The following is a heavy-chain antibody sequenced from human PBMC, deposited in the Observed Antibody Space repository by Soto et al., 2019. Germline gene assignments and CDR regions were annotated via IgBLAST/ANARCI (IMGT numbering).Heavy chain of an antibody. CDR1: GFTFSRNG. Sequence: VQLVESGGGVVQPGTSLRLTCAGSGFTFSRNGMHWVRQAPGKGLEWVALVSYDGSKKYYVDSVKGRFTISRDNSENTLYLQMNSLRAEDTAVYDCARWVGGSMSDNSGKYDSWGQGTLVTVSS. J-gene: IGHJ5*01. CDR2: VSYDGSKK. CDR3: ARWVGGSMSDNSGKYDS. D-gene: IGHD3-22*01. V-gene: IGHV3-30*03.